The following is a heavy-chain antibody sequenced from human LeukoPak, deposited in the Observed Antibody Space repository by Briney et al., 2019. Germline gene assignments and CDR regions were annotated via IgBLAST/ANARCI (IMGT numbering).Heavy chain of an antibody. V-gene: IGHV3-21*01. CDR2: ITSSNSYI. CDR1: GFTFSSYA. Sequence: GGSLRPSCAASGFTFSSYAMSWVRQAPGKGLEWVSSITSSNSYIYYADSVKGRFTISRDNAKNSLYLQMNSLGAEDTAVYYCTRANYDYYYGMDVWGQGTTVTVSS. CDR3: TRANYDYYYGMDV. J-gene: IGHJ6*02.